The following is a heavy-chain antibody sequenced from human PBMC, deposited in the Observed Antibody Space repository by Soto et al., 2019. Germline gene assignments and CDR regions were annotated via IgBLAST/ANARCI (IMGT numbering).Heavy chain of an antibody. Sequence: GGSLRLSCGAPGVTFKDYGMHWVRQAPGKGLEWVAVISYEGKQTYYADSVKGRFTISKDKSKRTLFLQMNSLRVDDTAVYYCARDGWGSNWYFDLWGRGTLVTVSS. CDR3: ARDGWGSNWYFDL. J-gene: IGHJ2*01. V-gene: IGHV3-30*03. D-gene: IGHD3-16*01. CDR1: GVTFKDYG. CDR2: ISYEGKQT.